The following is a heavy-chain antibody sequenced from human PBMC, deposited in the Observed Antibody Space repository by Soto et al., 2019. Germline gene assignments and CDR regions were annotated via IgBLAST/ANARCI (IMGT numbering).Heavy chain of an antibody. Sequence: VQLMQSGAEVKKPGSSVKVSCKASGGTFSSHSINWVRQAPGQGLEWMGGIITLFGTSNYAQNFQGRVTIAADQSTSAAYRELNSLTSDDTGVYYCAGEVGYGDCSAALLDWGQGTLVTVSS. V-gene: IGHV1-69*01. J-gene: IGHJ4*02. D-gene: IGHD2-21*02. CDR1: GGTFSSHS. CDR2: IITLFGTS. CDR3: AGEVGYGDCSAALLD.